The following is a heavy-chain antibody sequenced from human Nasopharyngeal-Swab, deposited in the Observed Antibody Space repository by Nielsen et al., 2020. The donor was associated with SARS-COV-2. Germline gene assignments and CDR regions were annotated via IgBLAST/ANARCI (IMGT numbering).Heavy chain of an antibody. CDR1: GYTPTSYY. CDR2: INPSGGST. J-gene: IGHJ4*02. CDR3: ARDLPYIGWDY. D-gene: IGHD2-15*01. V-gene: IGHV1-46*01. Sequence: ASVNVSCKASGYTPTSYYMHWAPHPPGQGLEWMGIINPSGGSTSYAQKFQGGVTMTRDTSTSTVYMELSSLRSEDTAVYYCARDLPYIGWDYWGQGTLVTVSS.